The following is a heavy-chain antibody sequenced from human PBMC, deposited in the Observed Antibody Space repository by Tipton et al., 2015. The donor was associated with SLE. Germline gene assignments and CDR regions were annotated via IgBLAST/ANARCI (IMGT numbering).Heavy chain of an antibody. J-gene: IGHJ5*02. Sequence: TLSLTCTVSGGSISSGYYWGWIRQPPGKGLEWIGSIYRSGSTYYNPSLKSRVTMSVDTSKNQFSLKLSSVTAADTAVYYCARDGGDYGSWGQGTLVTVSS. V-gene: IGHV4-38-2*02. CDR2: IYRSGST. CDR1: GGSISSGYY. D-gene: IGHD4-17*01. CDR3: ARDGGDYGS.